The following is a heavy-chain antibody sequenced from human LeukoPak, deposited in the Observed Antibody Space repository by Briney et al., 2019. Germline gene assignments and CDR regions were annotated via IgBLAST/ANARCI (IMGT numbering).Heavy chain of an antibody. Sequence: SETLSLTCTVSGGSISSGGYYWSWVRQHPGKGLEWIGYIYYSGSTFYNPSLKSRVTISVDTSKNQFSLRLSSVTAADTAVYCCARSLVAKGAFDIWGQGTMVTVSS. D-gene: IGHD5-12*01. CDR3: ARSLVAKGAFDI. CDR2: IYYSGST. J-gene: IGHJ3*02. V-gene: IGHV4-31*03. CDR1: GGSISSGGYY.